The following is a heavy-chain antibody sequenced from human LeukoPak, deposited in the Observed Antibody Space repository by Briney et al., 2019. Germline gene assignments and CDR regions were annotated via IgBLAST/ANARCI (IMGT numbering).Heavy chain of an antibody. V-gene: IGHV4-59*01. J-gene: IGHJ4*02. CDR1: GGSISSYY. D-gene: IGHD3-10*01. Sequence: SETLSLTCTVSGGSISSYYWSWLRQPPGKGLEWIGYISYSGSTNYNLSLKSRVTISVDTSRNQFSLKLSSVTAADTAVYYCARGRLGGSGSYYNVLDYWGQGTLVTVSS. CDR2: ISYSGST. CDR3: ARGRLGGSGSYYNVLDY.